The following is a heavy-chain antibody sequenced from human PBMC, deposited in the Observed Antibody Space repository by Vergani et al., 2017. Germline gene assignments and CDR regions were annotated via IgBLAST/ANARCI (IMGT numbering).Heavy chain of an antibody. Sequence: QVQLQQSGPGLVKPSQTLSLTCAISGDSVSSNSAAWNWIRHSPSRGLEWLGRTYYRSKWFNDYALSVKSRITINPDTSKNQFSLQLNSVTPEDTAVYFCARAGSGWTNNAFDIWGQGTMVTVSS. V-gene: IGHV6-1*01. D-gene: IGHD6-19*01. J-gene: IGHJ3*02. CDR3: ARAGSGWTNNAFDI. CDR1: GDSVSSNSAA. CDR2: TYYRSKWFN.